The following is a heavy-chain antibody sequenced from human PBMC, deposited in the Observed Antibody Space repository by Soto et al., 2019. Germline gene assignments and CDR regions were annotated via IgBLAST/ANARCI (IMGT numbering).Heavy chain of an antibody. CDR3: ARNPRPTYGDYADY. CDR2: VWYDGSNK. CDR1: GFSFSSYG. D-gene: IGHD4-17*01. J-gene: IGHJ4*02. Sequence: QVQLVESGGGVVQPGTSLRLSCAASGFSFSSYGMHWVRQAPGKGLEWVAVVWYDGSNKYYADSVKGRFTISRDNSKNTLDLQMNSLSAEDTAVYYCARNPRPTYGDYADYWGQGTLVTVSS. V-gene: IGHV3-33*01.